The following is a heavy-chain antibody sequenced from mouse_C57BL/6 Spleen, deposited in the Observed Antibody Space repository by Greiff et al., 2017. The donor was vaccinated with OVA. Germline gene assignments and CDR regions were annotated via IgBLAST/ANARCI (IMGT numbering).Heavy chain of an antibody. V-gene: IGHV14-2*01. Sequence: VQLQQSGAELVKPGASVKLSCTASGFNITDYYMHWVKQRTEQGLEWIGRIDPEDGETKYAPKFQGKATITADTSSNTAYLQISSLTSEDAAVYYCASSYGNYVDYWGQGTTLTVSS. CDR1: GFNITDYY. CDR2: IDPEDGET. D-gene: IGHD2-1*01. J-gene: IGHJ2*01. CDR3: ASSYGNYVDY.